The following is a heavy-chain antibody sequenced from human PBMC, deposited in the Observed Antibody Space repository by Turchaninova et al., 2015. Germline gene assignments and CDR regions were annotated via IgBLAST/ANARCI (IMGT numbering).Heavy chain of an antibody. CDR2: IWYDGSNK. CDR1: GFTFSSYG. D-gene: IGHD2-15*01. CDR3: ASDFVVGDAFDI. Sequence: GGGVVQPGRSLRLSCAASGFTFSSYGMHWVRQAPGKGLEWVAVIWYDGSNKYYADSVKGRFTISRDNSKNTLYLQMNSLRAEGTAVYYCASDFVVGDAFDIWGQGTMVTVSS. J-gene: IGHJ3*02. V-gene: IGHV3-33*01.